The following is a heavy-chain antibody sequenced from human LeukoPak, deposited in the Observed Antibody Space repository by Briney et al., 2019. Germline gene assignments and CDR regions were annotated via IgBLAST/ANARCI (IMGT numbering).Heavy chain of an antibody. J-gene: IGHJ3*02. CDR1: GFTFSSYA. CDR2: ISGSGGST. CDR3: AKGAGGDDFWSGYYPHDAFDI. D-gene: IGHD3-3*01. V-gene: IGHV3-23*01. Sequence: GGSLRLSCEASGFTFSSYAMSWVRQAPGKGLEWVSAISGSGGSTYYADSVKGRFTISRDNSKNTLYLQMNSLRAEDTAVYYCAKGAGGDDFWSGYYPHDAFDIWGQGTMVTVSS.